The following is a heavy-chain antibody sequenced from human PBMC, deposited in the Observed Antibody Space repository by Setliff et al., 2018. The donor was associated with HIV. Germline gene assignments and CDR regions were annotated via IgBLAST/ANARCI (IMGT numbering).Heavy chain of an antibody. CDR3: ARVFVDTAVLRVLEYYFDS. D-gene: IGHD5-18*01. J-gene: IGHJ4*02. CDR2: MYYSGST. CDR1: GGSISSSSYY. Sequence: SETLSLTCTVSGGSISSSSYYWGWVRQHPGKGLEWIGSMYYSGSTYYTPSLKSRITISLDTSKNQFSLRMRSVTAADTAVYYCARVFVDTAVLRVLEYYFDSWGRGTLVTAPQ. V-gene: IGHV4-39*07.